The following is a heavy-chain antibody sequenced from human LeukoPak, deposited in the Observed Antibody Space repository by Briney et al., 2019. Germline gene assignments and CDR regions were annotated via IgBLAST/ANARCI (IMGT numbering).Heavy chain of an antibody. Sequence: PGGSLRLSCEASGFSVNTKYMTWVRQAPRKGLEWVSTIYTGGDTYYSDSVKGRFTISRDNSKNTLYLQMNSLRAEDTAVYYCAKFGDILTGYPYYFDYWGQGTLVTVSS. CDR1: GFSVNTKY. CDR2: IYTGGDT. D-gene: IGHD3-9*01. CDR3: AKFGDILTGYPYYFDY. J-gene: IGHJ4*02. V-gene: IGHV3-53*01.